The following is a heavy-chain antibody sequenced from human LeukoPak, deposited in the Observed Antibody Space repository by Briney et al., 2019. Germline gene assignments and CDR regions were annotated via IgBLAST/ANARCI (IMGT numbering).Heavy chain of an antibody. J-gene: IGHJ4*02. CDR2: IIPIFGTA. V-gene: IGHV1-69*05. CDR1: GFTFSSYW. CDR3: ARDTSVYYYDSSGFGY. Sequence: GGSLRLSCAASGFTFSSYWMSWVRQAPGKGLEWVGGIIPIFGTANYAQKFQGRVTITTDESTSTAYMELSSLRSEDTAVYYCARDTSVYYYDSSGFGYWGQGTLVTVSS. D-gene: IGHD3-22*01.